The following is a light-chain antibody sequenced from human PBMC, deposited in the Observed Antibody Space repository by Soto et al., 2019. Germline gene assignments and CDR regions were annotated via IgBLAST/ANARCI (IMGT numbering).Light chain of an antibody. CDR3: SSYAGGKNFYV. CDR1: SSDVGGYDY. Sequence: QSVLAQPPSASGSPGQTVTISCAGTSSDVGGYDYVSWYQQHPGEAPKLIIYEVSKRPSGVPDRFSGSKSGNTASLTVSGLQAEDEADYHCSSYAGGKNFYVFGTGTKVT. J-gene: IGLJ1*01. CDR2: EVS. V-gene: IGLV2-8*01.